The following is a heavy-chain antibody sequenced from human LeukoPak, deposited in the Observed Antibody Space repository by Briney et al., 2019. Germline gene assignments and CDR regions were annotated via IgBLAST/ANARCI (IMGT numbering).Heavy chain of an antibody. Sequence: ASVKVSCKASGYTFTSYDINWVRQATGQGLEWMGWMNPNSGNTGYAQKFQGRVTITRNTSISTAYMELSSLRSEDTAVYYCAKDRYYRFGELSPGGFDYWGQGTLVTVSS. CDR3: AKDRYYRFGELSPGGFDY. J-gene: IGHJ4*02. CDR2: MNPNSGNT. CDR1: GYTFTSYD. V-gene: IGHV1-8*03. D-gene: IGHD3-10*01.